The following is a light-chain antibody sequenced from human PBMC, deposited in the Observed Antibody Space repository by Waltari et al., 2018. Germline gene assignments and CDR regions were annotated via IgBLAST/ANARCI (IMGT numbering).Light chain of an antibody. CDR1: SSDVGAYNS. V-gene: IGLV2-14*01. CDR3: SSYTSSSTPKVV. J-gene: IGLJ2*01. Sequence: QSALTQPVSVSGSPGQSITISCTGTSSDVGAYNSVSWYQQHPGKAPKLMIYEVRHRPSGVSNRFSGSKSGNTASLTISGLQAEDEADYYCSSYTSSSTPKVVFGGGTKLTVL. CDR2: EVR.